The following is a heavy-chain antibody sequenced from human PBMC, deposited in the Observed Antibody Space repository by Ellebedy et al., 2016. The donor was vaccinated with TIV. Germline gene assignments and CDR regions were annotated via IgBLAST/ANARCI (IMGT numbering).Heavy chain of an antibody. CDR3: ARWGDPWWYSSSWQASYFDL. D-gene: IGHD6-13*01. CDR2: ISSNGGST. V-gene: IGHV3-64*04. J-gene: IGHJ2*01. CDR1: GFTFSSYA. Sequence: GESLKISCAASGFTFSSYAMHWVRQAPGKGLEYVSAISSNGGSTYYADSVKGRFTISRDNSKNTLYLQMNSLRAEDTAVYYCARWGDPWWYSSSWQASYFDLWGRGTLVTVSS.